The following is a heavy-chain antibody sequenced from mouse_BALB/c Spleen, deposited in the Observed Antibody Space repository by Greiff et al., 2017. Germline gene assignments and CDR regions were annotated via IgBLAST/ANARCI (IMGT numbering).Heavy chain of an antibody. CDR3: TRGGYDGGFAY. CDR2: ISSGGSYT. Sequence: DVMLVESGGGLVKPGGSLKLSCEASGFTFSSYTMSWVRQTPGKRLEWVATISSGGSYTYYQDSVKGRFTISRYNAKNTLYLKMSSLKSEDTAMYYCTRGGYDGGFAYWGQGTLVTVSA. D-gene: IGHD2-2*01. J-gene: IGHJ3*01. V-gene: IGHV5-6-4*01. CDR1: GFTFSSYT.